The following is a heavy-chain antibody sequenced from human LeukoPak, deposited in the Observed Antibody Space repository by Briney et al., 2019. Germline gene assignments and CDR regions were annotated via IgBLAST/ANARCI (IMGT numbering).Heavy chain of an antibody. CDR2: INPSGSSA. Sequence: ASVKVSCKASGYSFTSYYMYWVRQAPGRGLEWMGFINPSGSSAAYAQKFQGRLTMTRDMFTSTDYMELTSLTSDDTAVYYCARDNSVGETAWWFDPWGQGTLVTVSP. CDR3: ARDNSVGETAWWFDP. V-gene: IGHV1-46*01. J-gene: IGHJ5*02. D-gene: IGHD1-26*01. CDR1: GYSFTSYY.